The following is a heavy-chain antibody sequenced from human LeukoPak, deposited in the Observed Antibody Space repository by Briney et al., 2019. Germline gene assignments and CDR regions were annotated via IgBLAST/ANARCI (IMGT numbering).Heavy chain of an antibody. CDR2: IYYSGST. D-gene: IGHD3-22*01. CDR1: GGSISSSSYY. V-gene: IGHV4-39*01. CDR3: ARRYHSGYYRGAFDI. Sequence: NPSETLSLTCTVSGGSISSSSYYWGWIRQPPGKGLEWIGSIYYSGSTYYNPTLKSRVTISVDTSKNQFSLKLSSVTAADTAVYYCARRYHSGYYRGAFDIWGQGTMVTVSS. J-gene: IGHJ3*02.